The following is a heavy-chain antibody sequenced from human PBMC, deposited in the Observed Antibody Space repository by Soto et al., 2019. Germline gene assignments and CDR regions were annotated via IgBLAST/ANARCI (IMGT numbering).Heavy chain of an antibody. V-gene: IGHV1-2*02. CDR1: GYTFTGYY. CDR3: ARDYWSGDRYYYGMDV. Sequence: ASVKVSCKASGYTFTGYYIHWVRQAPGQRLEWMGYINPNSGGPNYAQKFQGRVTMTRDTSTSTAYMELSRLRSDDTAVYFCARDYWSGDRYYYGMDVWGQGTTVTAP. CDR2: INPNSGGP. D-gene: IGHD3-3*01. J-gene: IGHJ6*02.